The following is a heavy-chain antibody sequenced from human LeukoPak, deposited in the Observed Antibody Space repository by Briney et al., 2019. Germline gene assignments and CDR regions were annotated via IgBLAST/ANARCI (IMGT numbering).Heavy chain of an antibody. V-gene: IGHV3-23*01. Sequence: PGGSPRLSCAASGFTFSSYAMSWVRQAPGKGLEWVSAISGSGGSTYYADSVKGRFTISRDNSKNTLYLQMNSLRAEDTAVYYCARRQYDILTGYNSGFDYWGQGTLVTVSS. CDR1: GFTFSSYA. D-gene: IGHD3-9*01. J-gene: IGHJ4*02. CDR2: ISGSGGST. CDR3: ARRQYDILTGYNSGFDY.